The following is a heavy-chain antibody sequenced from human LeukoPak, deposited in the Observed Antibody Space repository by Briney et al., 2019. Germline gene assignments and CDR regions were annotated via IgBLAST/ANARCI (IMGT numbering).Heavy chain of an antibody. CDR3: ARVRYSSSKNPTDFDY. CDR2: VSPPGGGT. D-gene: IGHD6-13*01. J-gene: IGHJ4*02. CDR1: GFTFSNHG. Sequence: GGSLRLSCAASGFTFSNHGMNWVRQAPGKGLEWLSGVSPPGGGTYYADSVKGRFTISRDDSKNTLSLQMNSLRAEDTALYYCARVRYSSSKNPTDFDYWGQGTLVTVSS. V-gene: IGHV3-23*01.